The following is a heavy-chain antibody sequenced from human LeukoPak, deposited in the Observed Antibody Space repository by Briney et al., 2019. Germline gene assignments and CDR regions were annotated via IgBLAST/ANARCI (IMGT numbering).Heavy chain of an antibody. CDR3: ARDRTIYCSSTSCPYGSNYYYYMDV. V-gene: IGHV3-21*01. CDR2: ISSSSSYI. CDR1: GFTFSSYS. J-gene: IGHJ6*03. D-gene: IGHD2-2*01. Sequence: PGGSLRLSCAASGFTFSSYSMNWVRQAPGKGLEWVSSISSSSSYIYYADSVKGRFTISRDNAKNSLYLQMNSLRAEDTAVYCCARDRTIYCSSTSCPYGSNYYYYMDVWGKGTTVTVSS.